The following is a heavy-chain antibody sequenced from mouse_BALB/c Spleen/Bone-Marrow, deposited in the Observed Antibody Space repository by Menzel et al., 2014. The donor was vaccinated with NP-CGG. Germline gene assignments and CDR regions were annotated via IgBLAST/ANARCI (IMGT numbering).Heavy chain of an antibody. Sequence: QVQLKESGPGLVAPSQSLSITCTVSGFSLXSYGVHWVRQPPGKGLEWLGIIWAGGSTNYNSALMSRLSISKDNSKSQVFLKMNSLQTDDTAMYYCAREDGYFHYYAVDYWGQGTSVTVSS. CDR2: IWAGGST. CDR1: GFSLXSYG. V-gene: IGHV2-9*02. J-gene: IGHJ4*01. CDR3: AREDGYFHYYAVDY. D-gene: IGHD2-3*01.